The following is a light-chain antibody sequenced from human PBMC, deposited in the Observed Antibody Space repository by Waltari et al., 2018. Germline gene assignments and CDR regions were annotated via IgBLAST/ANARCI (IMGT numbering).Light chain of an antibody. CDR1: QKIVPY. CDR3: QNHERLPAT. Sequence: EIILTQSQGPLSFSPGERDTLSFRASQKIVPYLVWYQQKPGQPPRLLMYAASMRATGIPDRFSGSGCGTDFSLTISRLEPEDFAVYYCQNHERLPATFGQGTKVEIK. V-gene: IGKV3-20*01. J-gene: IGKJ1*01. CDR2: AAS.